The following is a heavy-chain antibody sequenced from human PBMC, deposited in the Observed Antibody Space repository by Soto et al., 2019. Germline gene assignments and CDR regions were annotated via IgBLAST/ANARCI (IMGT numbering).Heavy chain of an antibody. CDR1: GGSFSGYY. D-gene: IGHD3-3*01. J-gene: IGHJ4*02. CDR2: INHSGST. V-gene: IGHV4-34*01. Sequence: SETLSLTCAVYGGSFSGYYWGWIRQPPGKGLEWIGEINHSGSTNYNPSLKSRVTISVDTSKNQFSLKLSSVTAADTAVYYCARAFVLLRYFDYWGQGTLVTVSS. CDR3: ARAFVLLRYFDY.